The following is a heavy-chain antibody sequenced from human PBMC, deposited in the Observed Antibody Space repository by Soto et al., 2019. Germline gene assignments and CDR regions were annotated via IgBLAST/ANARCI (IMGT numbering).Heavy chain of an antibody. J-gene: IGHJ6*02. CDR3: AKAGQAMVRCRGSEYYGMDV. Sequence: QVQLVESGGGVVQPGRSLRLSCAASGFTFSSYGMHWVRQAPGKGLEWVAIISYDGSNKYYADSVKGRFTISRDTSKNTLILQMNSLRAEDTAVYYCAKAGQAMVRCRGSEYYGMDVWGQGTTVTVSS. V-gene: IGHV3-30*18. CDR1: GFTFSSYG. CDR2: ISYDGSNK. D-gene: IGHD5-18*01.